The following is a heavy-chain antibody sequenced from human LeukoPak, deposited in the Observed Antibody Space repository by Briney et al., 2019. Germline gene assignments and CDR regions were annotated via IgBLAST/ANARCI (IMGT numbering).Heavy chain of an antibody. V-gene: IGHV3-11*01. CDR2: ISSSGSTI. D-gene: IGHD2-2*01. Sequence: PGGSLRLSCAASGFTFSDYYMSWIRQAPGKGLEWVSYISSSGSTIYYADSVKGRFTISRDNAKNSLYLQMNSLRAEDTAVYYCARDALTKTSCYADYWGQGTLVTVSS. J-gene: IGHJ4*02. CDR3: ARDALTKTSCYADY. CDR1: GFTFSDYY.